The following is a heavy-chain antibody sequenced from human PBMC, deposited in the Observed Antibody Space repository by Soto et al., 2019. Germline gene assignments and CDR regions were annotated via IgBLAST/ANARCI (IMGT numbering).Heavy chain of an antibody. CDR3: ARVGYCSGDTCYLAWFDP. CDR2: IYYTGST. J-gene: IGHJ5*02. CDR1: GGSISSGDYY. Sequence: QVQLQESGPGPVKPSQTLSLSCSVSGGSISSGDYYWSWIRQPPGKGLEWIGYIYYTGSTYYNPSLKSRVTISVDTSKNQSSLTLSSVTAADTAVYYCARVGYCSGDTCYLAWFDPWGRGTQVTVSS. D-gene: IGHD2-15*01. V-gene: IGHV4-30-4*01.